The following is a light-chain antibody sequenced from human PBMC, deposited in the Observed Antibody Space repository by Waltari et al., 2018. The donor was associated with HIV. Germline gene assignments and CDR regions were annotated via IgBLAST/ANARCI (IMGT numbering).Light chain of an antibody. CDR2: EGS. Sequence: QSALTQPASVSGSPGQSITISCTGTSTEVGSYNLFSWYQPHPGKAPKLMNYEGSKRPSGGYNRFYGSKSGNKDSMTISWLHAEYEADYYCFSYAGSRTLVFGGGTKLTVL. J-gene: IGLJ3*02. CDR3: FSYAGSRTLV. CDR1: STEVGSYNL. V-gene: IGLV2-23*01.